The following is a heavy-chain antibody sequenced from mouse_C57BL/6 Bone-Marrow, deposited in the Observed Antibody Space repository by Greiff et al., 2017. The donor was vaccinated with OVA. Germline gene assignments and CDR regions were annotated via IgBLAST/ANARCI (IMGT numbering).Heavy chain of an antibody. J-gene: IGHJ4*01. CDR3: ARWPPFDRYYYAMGY. Sequence: VQLKESGPGLVKPSQSLSLTCSVTGYSITSGYYWNWIRQFPGNKLEWMGYISYDGSNNYNPSLKNRISITRDTSKNQFFLKLNSVTTEKTATYYCARWPPFDRYYYAMGYWGQGTSVTVSS. CDR2: ISYDGSN. V-gene: IGHV3-6*01. CDR1: GYSITSGYY. D-gene: IGHD6-1*01.